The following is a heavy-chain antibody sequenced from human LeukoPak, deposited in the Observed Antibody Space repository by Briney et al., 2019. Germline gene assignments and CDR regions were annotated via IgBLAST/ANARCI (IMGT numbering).Heavy chain of an antibody. CDR3: ARVEQWLNWFDP. Sequence: SQTLSLTCTVSGGSISSGGYYWSWIRQHPGKGLEWIGYIYYSGSTYYNPPLKSRVTISVDTSKNQFSLKLSSVTAADTAVYYCARVEQWLNWFDPWGQGTLVTVSS. V-gene: IGHV4-31*03. J-gene: IGHJ5*02. CDR1: GGSISSGGYY. D-gene: IGHD6-19*01. CDR2: IYYSGST.